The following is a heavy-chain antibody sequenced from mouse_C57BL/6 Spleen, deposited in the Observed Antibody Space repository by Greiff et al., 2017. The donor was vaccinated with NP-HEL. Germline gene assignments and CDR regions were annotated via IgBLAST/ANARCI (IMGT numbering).Heavy chain of an antibody. J-gene: IGHJ2*01. CDR2: IDPNIVVT. V-gene: IGHV1-72*01. CDR1: FHTFTSYF. Sequence: QVQLQQSGAELVKPFPSVKLSCKASFHTFTSYFIHWVNHMPGRGLEWIGRIDPNIVVTKYNEKFKSKATLTVDKPSSTAYMQLSSLTSEDSAVYYCARGWLLDYWGQGTTLTVSS. CDR3: ARGWLLDY. D-gene: IGHD2-2*01.